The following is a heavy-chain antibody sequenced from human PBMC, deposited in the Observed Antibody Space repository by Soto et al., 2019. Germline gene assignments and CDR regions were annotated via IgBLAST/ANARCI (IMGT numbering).Heavy chain of an antibody. J-gene: IGHJ6*02. Sequence: PSETLSLTCTVSGGTVSSSSYYWGWIRQPPGKGLEWIGTIYYTGSTYYNPSLKSRVTISVDTSKNQFSLSLTSVTAADTAVYYCARRRIYYYGFDVWGQGTSVTVSS. CDR3: ARRRIYYYGFDV. V-gene: IGHV4-39*01. CDR1: GGTVSSSSYY. CDR2: IYYTGST.